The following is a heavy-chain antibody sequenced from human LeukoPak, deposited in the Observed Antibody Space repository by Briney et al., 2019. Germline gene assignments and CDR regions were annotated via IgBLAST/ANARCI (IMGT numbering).Heavy chain of an antibody. V-gene: IGHV1-69*05. J-gene: IGHJ4*02. CDR1: GGTFSSYA. CDR3: ARGPWELLYYFDY. Sequence: AASVKVSCKASGGTFSSYAMSWVRQAPGQGLEWMGRIITSCGTGNYAKKLQGRVTITTEESKRKAYMEMSRLRSEETAVYYCARGPWELLYYFDYWGQGTPVTVSS. CDR2: IITSCGTG. D-gene: IGHD1-26*01.